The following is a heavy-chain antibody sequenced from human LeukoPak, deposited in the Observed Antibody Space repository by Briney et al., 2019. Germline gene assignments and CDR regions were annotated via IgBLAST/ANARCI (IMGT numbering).Heavy chain of an antibody. Sequence: GGSLRLSCAASGFIFSSYSMNWVRQAPGRGLEWISYISSSSSTIYYADSVKGRFTISRDNAKNSLYLQMNSLRAEDTAVYYCAKSVGAYYDAFDIWGQGTMVTVSS. D-gene: IGHD1-26*01. CDR2: ISSSSSTI. J-gene: IGHJ3*02. CDR3: AKSVGAYYDAFDI. CDR1: GFIFSSYS. V-gene: IGHV3-48*04.